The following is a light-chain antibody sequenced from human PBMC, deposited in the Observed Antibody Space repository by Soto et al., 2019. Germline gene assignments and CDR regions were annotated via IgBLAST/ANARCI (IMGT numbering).Light chain of an antibody. CDR2: DVS. J-gene: IGLJ2*01. CDR3: SSYTSSITLV. Sequence: QPVRTQPASVTGSPGQSITISCTGTSSDVGGYNYVSWYQQHPGKAPKLMIYDVSNRPSGVSNRFSGSKSGNTASLSISGLQAEDEADYYCSSYTSSITLVFGGGTKVTV. V-gene: IGLV2-14*03. CDR1: SSDVGGYNY.